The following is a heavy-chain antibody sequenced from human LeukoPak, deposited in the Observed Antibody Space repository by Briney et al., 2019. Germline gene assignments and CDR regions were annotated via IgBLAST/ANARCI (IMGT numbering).Heavy chain of an antibody. V-gene: IGHV1-69-2*01. CDR3: ARAQANAALLSTARMGMNY. CDR1: GYTFTDYY. J-gene: IGHJ4*02. CDR2: VDPEDGET. Sequence: GTSVKVSCKASGYTFTDYYMHWVQQAPGKGLEWMGRVDPEDGETIYAEKFQGRVTITADTSTDTAYMELSSLRAEDTAVYYCARAQANAALLSTARMGMNYWGQGTLVTVSS. D-gene: IGHD4/OR15-4a*01.